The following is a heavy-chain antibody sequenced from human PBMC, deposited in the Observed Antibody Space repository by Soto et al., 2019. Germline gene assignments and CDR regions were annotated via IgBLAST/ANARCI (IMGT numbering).Heavy chain of an antibody. CDR3: AHTRIAAAGTSPYYYDYMDV. J-gene: IGHJ6*03. D-gene: IGHD6-13*01. CDR1: GFSLSNKGVG. CDR2: IYWDDDK. V-gene: IGHV2-5*02. Sequence: PKLGSATRRVRLKCTFSGFSLSNKGVGVGWIRQPPGKALEWLALIYWDDDKRYSPSLKSRLTITKDTSKNQVVLTMTNMDPVDTATYYCAHTRIAAAGTSPYYYDYMDVWGKGTTVTVS.